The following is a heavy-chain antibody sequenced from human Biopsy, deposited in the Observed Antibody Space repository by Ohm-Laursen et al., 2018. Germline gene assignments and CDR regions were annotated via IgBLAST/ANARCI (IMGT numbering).Heavy chain of an antibody. J-gene: IGHJ6*02. D-gene: IGHD3-22*01. CDR3: VRGVDYYDPYHYYALDV. CDR2: TNHSGRT. V-gene: IGHV4-34*01. Sequence: PPGTLSLTCTVSGESFNGYYWSWIRQPPGKGLEWIGETNHSGRTNYNPSLKSRVTISVDTSKNQFSLKVRSVTAADTAVYYCVRGVDYYDPYHYYALDVWGQGTTVTVSS. CDR1: GESFNGYY.